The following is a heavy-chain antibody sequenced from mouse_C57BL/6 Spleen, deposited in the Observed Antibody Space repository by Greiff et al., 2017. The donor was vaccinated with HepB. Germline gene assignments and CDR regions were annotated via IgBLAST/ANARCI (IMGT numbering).Heavy chain of an antibody. V-gene: IGHV1-50*01. J-gene: IGHJ1*03. CDR1: GYTFTSYW. CDR2: IDPSDSYT. D-gene: IGHD1-1*01. Sequence: QVQLKESGAELVKPGASVKLSCKASGYTFTSYWMQWVKQRPGQGLEWIGEIDPSDSYTNYNQKFKGKATLTVDTSSSTAYMQLSSLTSEDSAVYYCARNYGSRKYFDVWGTGTTVTVSS. CDR3: ARNYGSRKYFDV.